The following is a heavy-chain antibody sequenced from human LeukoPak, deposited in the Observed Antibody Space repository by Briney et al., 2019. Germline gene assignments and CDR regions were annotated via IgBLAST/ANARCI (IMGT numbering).Heavy chain of an antibody. CDR3: ARGGDSSSWYGWFDP. Sequence: GASVKVSCKASGYTFTGYYMHWVRQAPGQGLEWMGWINPNGGGTNYAQNFQGRVTMTRDTSISTAYMGLSRLRSDDTAVYYCARGGDSSSWYGWFDPWGQGTLVTVSS. CDR2: INPNGGGT. D-gene: IGHD6-13*01. CDR1: GYTFTGYY. J-gene: IGHJ5*02. V-gene: IGHV1-2*02.